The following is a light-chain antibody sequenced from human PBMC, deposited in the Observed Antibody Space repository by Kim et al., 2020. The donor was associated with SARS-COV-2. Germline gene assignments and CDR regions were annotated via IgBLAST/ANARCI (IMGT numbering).Light chain of an antibody. Sequence: EIVLTQSPVTLSVSPGESATLSCRASQSVRDNLAWYQQNPGQAPRLLIYGASTRATGIPARFSGSGSGTEFTLTITSLQSEDFGVFYCQQYIDWPPAFTFGQGTKLEI. CDR2: GAS. CDR1: QSVRDN. V-gene: IGKV3-15*01. CDR3: QQYIDWPPAFT. J-gene: IGKJ2*01.